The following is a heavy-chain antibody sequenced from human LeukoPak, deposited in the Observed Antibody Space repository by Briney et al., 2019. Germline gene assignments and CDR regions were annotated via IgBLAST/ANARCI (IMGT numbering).Heavy chain of an antibody. CDR2: IWYDGSNK. CDR3: ARDSLGMSTLDS. D-gene: IGHD5/OR15-5a*01. CDR1: GFTFSDYG. J-gene: IGHJ4*02. V-gene: IGHV3-33*01. Sequence: GGSLRLSCTASGFTFSDYGMHWVRQPPGKGLEWVAIIWYDGSNKKYEDSVKGRFTISRDNSKNTLYLQMNSLRAEDTAVYYCARDSLGMSTLDSWGQGTLVTVSS.